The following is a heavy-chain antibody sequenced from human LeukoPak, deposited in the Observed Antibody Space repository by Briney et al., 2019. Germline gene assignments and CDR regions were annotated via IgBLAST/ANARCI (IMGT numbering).Heavy chain of an antibody. V-gene: IGHV3-23*01. CDR3: ARARSSYGYGDAFDI. Sequence: GGSLRLSCAASGSTFSSYGMNWVRQAPGKGLEWVSAISGSGTSTYYADSVKGRFTISRDNSKNTLYLQMNSLRAEDTAVYYCARARSSYGYGDAFDIWGQGTMVTVSS. D-gene: IGHD5-18*01. CDR1: GSTFSSYG. J-gene: IGHJ3*02. CDR2: ISGSGTST.